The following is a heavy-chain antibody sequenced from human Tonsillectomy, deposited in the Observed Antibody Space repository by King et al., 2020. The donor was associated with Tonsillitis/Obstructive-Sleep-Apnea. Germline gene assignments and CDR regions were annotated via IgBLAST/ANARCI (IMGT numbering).Heavy chain of an antibody. CDR3: ARGPRGYSYGSVDY. V-gene: IGHV1-2*02. CDR2: INPNSGGT. D-gene: IGHD5-18*01. J-gene: IGHJ4*02. Sequence: VQLVESGAEVKKPGASVKVSCKASGYTFTDYYMHWVRQAPGQGLEWMGWINPNSGGTDSAQKFRGRVTMTRDTSISTAYMELSSLTSDDTAVYYGARGPRGYSYGSVDYWGQGTLVTVSS. CDR1: GYTFTDYY.